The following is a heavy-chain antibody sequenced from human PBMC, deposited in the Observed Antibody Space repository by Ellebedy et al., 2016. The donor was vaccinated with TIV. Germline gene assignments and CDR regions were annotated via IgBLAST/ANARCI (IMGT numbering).Heavy chain of an antibody. CDR3: ASGLGVRKMNAFDF. CDR2: ITHSGST. D-gene: IGHD2-8*02. CDR1: GGSFSGYY. Sequence: MPGGSLRLSCAVYGGSFSGYYWNWIRQPPGKGLEWIGEITHSGSTNYNPSLKSRVYISVDTSKNQFSLRLSSVTAADTALYYCASGLGVRKMNAFDFWGQGTMVTVSS. V-gene: IGHV4-34*01. J-gene: IGHJ3*01.